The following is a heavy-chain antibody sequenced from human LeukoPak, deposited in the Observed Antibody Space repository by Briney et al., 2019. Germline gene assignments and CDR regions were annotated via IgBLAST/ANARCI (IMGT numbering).Heavy chain of an antibody. CDR1: GFTFASYG. CDR3: AIMHGYYDGTGYWVQ. Sequence: GGSLRLSCAASGFTFASYGMSWVRQAPGKGLEWVSFITTNGGRTSHADSVEGRFTISRDNPRNTLYMQMNSLRDEDTAVYYCAIMHGYYDGTGYWVQWGQGTLVTVSS. V-gene: IGHV3-23*01. D-gene: IGHD3-22*01. CDR2: ITTNGGRT. J-gene: IGHJ1*01.